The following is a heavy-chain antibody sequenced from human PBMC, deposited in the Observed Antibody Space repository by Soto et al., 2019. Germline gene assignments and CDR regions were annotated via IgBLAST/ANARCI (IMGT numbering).Heavy chain of an antibody. V-gene: IGHV3-30*18. J-gene: IGHJ6*02. Sequence: PGGSLRLSCAASGFTFSSYGMHWVCQAPGKGLEWVAFISYDGSNKYYADSVKGRFTISRDNSKNTLYLQMNSLRAEDTAVYYCAKALPPGAIATRPNYYYGMDVWGQGTTVTVSS. CDR1: GFTFSSYG. CDR2: ISYDGSNK. CDR3: AKALPPGAIATRPNYYYGMDV. D-gene: IGHD6-6*01.